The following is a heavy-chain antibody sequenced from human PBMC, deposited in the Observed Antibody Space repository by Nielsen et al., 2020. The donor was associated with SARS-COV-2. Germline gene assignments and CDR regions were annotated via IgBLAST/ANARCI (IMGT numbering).Heavy chain of an antibody. Sequence: SETLSLTCTVSGGSISSSSYYWGWIRQPPGKGLEWIGSIYYSGSTYYNPSLKSRVTISVDTSKNQFSLKLSSVTAADTAVYYCARRGYSGSYQIDYWGQGTLVTVSS. CDR2: IYYSGST. CDR3: ARRGYSGSYQIDY. J-gene: IGHJ4*02. V-gene: IGHV4-39*01. CDR1: GGSISSSSYY. D-gene: IGHD1-26*01.